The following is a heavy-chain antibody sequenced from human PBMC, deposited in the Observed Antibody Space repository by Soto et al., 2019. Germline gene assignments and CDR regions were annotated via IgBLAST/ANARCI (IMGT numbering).Heavy chain of an antibody. Sequence: QVQLVQSGAEEKRPGSSVKVSCKTSGDTFSRYAITWVRQAPGQGLEWMGGIIPLFGKANYAQKFQGRVTFTADESTSTAYMELSSLRSDDTAIYYCARLGSRLGADFDYGGQGSLVAVSA. CDR1: GDTFSRYA. CDR2: IIPLFGKA. CDR3: ARLGSRLGADFDY. D-gene: IGHD3-16*01. J-gene: IGHJ4*02. V-gene: IGHV1-69*01.